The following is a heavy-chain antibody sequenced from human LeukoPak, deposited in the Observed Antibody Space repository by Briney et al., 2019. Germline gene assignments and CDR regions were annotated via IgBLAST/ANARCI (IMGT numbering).Heavy chain of an antibody. V-gene: IGHV4-39*07. CDR2: IYYSGST. D-gene: IGHD3-10*01. J-gene: IGHJ6*03. Sequence: KASETLSLTCTVSGGSISSSSYYWGWIRQPPGKGLEWTGSIYYSGSTYYNPSLKSRVTISVDTSKNQFSLKLSSVTAADTAVYYCASVRRGFGESSKYYSYYYMDVWGNGTTVTISS. CDR1: GGSISSSSYY. CDR3: ASVRRGFGESSKYYSYYYMDV.